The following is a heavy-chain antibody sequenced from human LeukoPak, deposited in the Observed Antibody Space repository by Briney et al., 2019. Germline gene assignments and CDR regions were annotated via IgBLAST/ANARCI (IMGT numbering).Heavy chain of an antibody. Sequence: GGSLRLSCAASGFSFDDYGMSWVRQAPGKGLEWVSGINWNGGSTGYADSVKGRFTISRDNAKNSLSLQMNSLRAEDTAVYYCAKYNIAAADSYFDYWGQGTLVTVSS. CDR3: AKYNIAAADSYFDY. D-gene: IGHD6-13*01. CDR1: GFSFDDYG. CDR2: INWNGGST. J-gene: IGHJ4*02. V-gene: IGHV3-20*04.